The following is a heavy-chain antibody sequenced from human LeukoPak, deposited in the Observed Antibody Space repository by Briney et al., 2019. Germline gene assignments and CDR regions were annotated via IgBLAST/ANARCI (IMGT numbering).Heavy chain of an antibody. D-gene: IGHD6-13*01. CDR2: MNPNSGNT. V-gene: IGHV1-8*01. Sequence: ASVKVSCKASGYTFTSYDINWVRQATGQGLEWMGWMNPNSGNTGYAQKFQGRVTMTRNTSISTAYMELSSLRSEDTAVYYCARGGIAAAVNRYYYYYYGMDVWGQGTTVTVSS. J-gene: IGHJ6*02. CDR1: GYTFTSYD. CDR3: ARGGIAAAVNRYYYYYYGMDV.